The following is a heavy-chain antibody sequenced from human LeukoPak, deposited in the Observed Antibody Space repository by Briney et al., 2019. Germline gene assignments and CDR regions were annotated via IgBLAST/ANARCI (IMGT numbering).Heavy chain of an antibody. CDR1: GFTFSSYA. CDR3: AKEISPLNGSVRIGYFDR. D-gene: IGHD2-8*01. V-gene: IGHV3-30-3*01. CDR2: ISYDGSNK. Sequence: PGGSLRLSCAASGFTFSSYAMHWVRQAPGKGLEWVAVISYDGSNKYYADSVKGRFTISRDNSKNTLDLQMNSLRAEDTAVYYCAKEISPLNGSVRIGYFDRWGQGTLVTVSS. J-gene: IGHJ4*02.